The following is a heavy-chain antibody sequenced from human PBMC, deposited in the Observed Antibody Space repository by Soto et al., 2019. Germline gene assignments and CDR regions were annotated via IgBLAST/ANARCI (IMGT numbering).Heavy chain of an antibody. Sequence: SVKVSCKASGDTFSSYAISWVRQAPGQGLEWMGKIIPTFGRANYAQKFQGRLTISADDSTSTAYMELRSLRSDDTAVYYCARVKVPAAILGAFDLWGQGTVVTVSS. CDR2: IIPTFGRA. J-gene: IGHJ3*01. CDR1: GDTFSSYA. CDR3: ARVKVPAAILGAFDL. V-gene: IGHV1-69*13. D-gene: IGHD2-2*02.